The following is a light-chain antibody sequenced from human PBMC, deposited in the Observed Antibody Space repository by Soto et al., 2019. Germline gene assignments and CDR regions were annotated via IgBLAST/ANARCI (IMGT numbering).Light chain of an antibody. CDR2: DAS. V-gene: IGKV1-39*01. Sequence: DIQMTQSPSSLSASVGDRVTITCRASQSISRSLNWYQHKPGQAPKLLIYDASTLHSGVPSRFSGTGSGTEFTFSITSLQPEDFGTYYCQQCYMGWTFGQGTKVDIK. CDR3: QQCYMGWT. CDR1: QSISRS. J-gene: IGKJ1*01.